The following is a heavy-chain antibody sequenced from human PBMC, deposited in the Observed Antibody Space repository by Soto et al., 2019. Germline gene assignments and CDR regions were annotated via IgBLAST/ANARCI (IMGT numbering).Heavy chain of an antibody. Sequence: ASLKVSCKASGYTFTSYAMHWVRQAPGQRLEWMGWINAGNGNTKYSQKFQGRVTITRDTSASTAYMELSSLRSEDTAVYYCASTPSALPALYYYYYMDVWGKGTTVTVSS. J-gene: IGHJ6*03. V-gene: IGHV1-3*01. CDR1: GYTFTSYA. D-gene: IGHD2-2*01. CDR3: ASTPSALPALYYYYYMDV. CDR2: INAGNGNT.